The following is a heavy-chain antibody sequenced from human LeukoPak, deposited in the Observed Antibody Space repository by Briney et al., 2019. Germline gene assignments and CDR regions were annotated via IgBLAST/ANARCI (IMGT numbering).Heavy chain of an antibody. Sequence: PSETLSLTCTVSGGSISSSSYYWGWIRQPPGKGLEWIGSIYYSGSTYYNPSLKSRVTISVDTSKNQFSLKLSSVTAADTAVYYCARRSTCYDFWSGSTLGAFDIWGQGTMVTVSS. V-gene: IGHV4-39*01. CDR2: IYYSGST. J-gene: IGHJ3*02. D-gene: IGHD3-3*01. CDR1: GGSISSSSYY. CDR3: ARRSTCYDFWSGSTLGAFDI.